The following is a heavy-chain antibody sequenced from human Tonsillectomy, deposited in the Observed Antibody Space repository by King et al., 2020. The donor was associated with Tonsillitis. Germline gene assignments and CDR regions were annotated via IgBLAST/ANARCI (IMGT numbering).Heavy chain of an antibody. D-gene: IGHD2-15*01. CDR2: IKQDGSEK. V-gene: IGHV3-7*01. J-gene: IGHJ5*02. CDR3: ARETMRGGSCYYFDP. CDR1: GFTFSSYW. Sequence: VQLVESGGGLVQPGGSLRLSCAASGFTFSSYWMSWVRQAPGKGLEWVANIKQDGSEKYYVDSVKGRFTISRDNAKNSLYLQINSLRAEDTAVYYCARETMRGGSCYYFDPWGQGTLVTVSS.